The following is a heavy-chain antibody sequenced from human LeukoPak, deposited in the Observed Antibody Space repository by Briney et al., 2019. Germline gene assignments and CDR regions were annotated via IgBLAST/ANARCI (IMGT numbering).Heavy chain of an antibody. V-gene: IGHV1-69*13. Sequence: GASVKVSCKASGGTFSSYAISWVRQAPGQGLEWMGGIIPIFGTANYAQKFQGRVTITADESTSTAYMELSSLRSEDTAVYYCAREAGRNVVVPVNWFDPWGQGTLVTASS. CDR3: AREAGRNVVVPVNWFDP. D-gene: IGHD2-2*01. CDR1: GGTFSSYA. J-gene: IGHJ5*02. CDR2: IIPIFGTA.